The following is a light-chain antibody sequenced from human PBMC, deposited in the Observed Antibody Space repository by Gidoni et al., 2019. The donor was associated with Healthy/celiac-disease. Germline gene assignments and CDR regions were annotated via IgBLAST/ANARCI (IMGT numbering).Light chain of an antibody. J-gene: IGKJ2*01. Sequence: DIQMTHQPSSLSASVGDRVTITCRASQSISSYLNWYQQKPGKAPKLLIYAASSLQSGVPSRFSGSGSGTDFTLTISSLQPEDFATYYCQQSYSTPYTFGPGTKLEIK. CDR2: AAS. CDR3: QQSYSTPYT. V-gene: IGKV1-39*01. CDR1: QSISSY.